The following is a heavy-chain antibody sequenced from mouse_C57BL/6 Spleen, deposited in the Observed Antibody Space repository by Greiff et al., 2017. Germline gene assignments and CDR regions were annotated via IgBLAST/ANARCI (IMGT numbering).Heavy chain of an antibody. CDR2: IHPSDSDT. CDR1: GYTFTSYW. Sequence: QVQLQQSGAELVKPGASVKVSCKASGYTFTSYWMHWVKQRPGQGLEWIGRIHPSDSDTNYNQKFKGKATLTVDKSSSTAYMQLSSLTSEDSAVDYCARYSNRYWYFDVWGTGTTVTVSS. CDR3: ARYSNRYWYFDV. J-gene: IGHJ1*03. D-gene: IGHD2-5*01. V-gene: IGHV1-74*01.